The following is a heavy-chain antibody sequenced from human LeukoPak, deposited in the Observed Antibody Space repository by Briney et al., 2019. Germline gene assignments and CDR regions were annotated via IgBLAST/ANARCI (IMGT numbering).Heavy chain of an antibody. CDR3: ARDATDYGPRVGAFDI. V-gene: IGHV1-18*01. CDR1: GYTFTSYG. CDR2: ISAYNGNT. J-gene: IGHJ3*02. D-gene: IGHD4-17*01. Sequence: GASVKVSCKASGYTFTSYGISWVRQAPGQGLEWMGWISAYNGNTNYAQKLQGRVTMTTDTSTSTAYMELRSLRSDDTAVYYCARDATDYGPRVGAFDIWGQGTMVTVSS.